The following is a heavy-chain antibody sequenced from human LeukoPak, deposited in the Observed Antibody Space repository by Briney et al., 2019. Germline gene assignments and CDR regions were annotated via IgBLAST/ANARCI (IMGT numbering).Heavy chain of an antibody. CDR1: GYSFTSYW. CDR2: IYPGDSDT. V-gene: IGHV5-51*01. CDR3: ARHADYVVVVTPPDY. J-gene: IGHJ4*02. D-gene: IGHD3-22*01. Sequence: GESLKISCKGSGYSFTSYWIGWVLQMPGKVLEWMGIIYPGDSDTRYSPSFQGQVTISADKSISTAYLQWSSLKASDTAMYYCARHADYVVVVTPPDYWGQGTLITVSS.